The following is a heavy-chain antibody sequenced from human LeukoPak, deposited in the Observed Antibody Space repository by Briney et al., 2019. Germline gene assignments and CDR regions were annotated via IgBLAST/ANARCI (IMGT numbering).Heavy chain of an antibody. V-gene: IGHV3-48*03. J-gene: IGHJ6*04. CDR1: GFTFSSYE. Sequence: GGSLRLSCAASGFTFSSYEMNWVRQAPGKGVEWVSYISSSGSTISYAHSVKGRFTIYRDNAKNSLYLQMNSLRAEDTAVYYCAELGITMIGGVWGKGTTVTISS. D-gene: IGHD3-10*02. CDR2: ISSSGSTI. CDR3: AELGITMIGGV.